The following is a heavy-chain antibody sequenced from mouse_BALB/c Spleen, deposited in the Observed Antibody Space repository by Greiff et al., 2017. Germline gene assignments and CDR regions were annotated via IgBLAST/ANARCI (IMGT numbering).Heavy chain of an antibody. Sequence: QVQLKESGPGLVAPSQSLSITCTVSGFSLTGYGVNWVRQPPGKGLEWLGMIWGDGSTDYNSALKSRLSISKDNSKSQVFLKMNSLQTDDTARYYCAREEVVYAMDYWGQGTSVTVSS. V-gene: IGHV2-6-7*01. J-gene: IGHJ4*01. CDR2: IWGDGST. CDR3: AREEVVYAMDY. CDR1: GFSLTGYG.